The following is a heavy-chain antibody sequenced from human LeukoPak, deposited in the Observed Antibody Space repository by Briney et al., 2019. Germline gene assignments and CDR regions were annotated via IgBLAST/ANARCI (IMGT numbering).Heavy chain of an antibody. CDR2: ISYDGNNK. V-gene: IGHV3-30-3*02. D-gene: IGHD6-19*01. CDR1: GFTFSSYA. J-gene: IGHJ6*02. CDR3: AKEEKWLADSYGLDV. Sequence: SGGSLRLSCAASGFTFSSYAMHWVRQAPGKGLEWVAVISYDGNNKYYADSVKGRFTISRDNSKNTLDLQMNSLRTEDTAVYYCAKEEKWLADSYGLDVWGQGTTVTVSS.